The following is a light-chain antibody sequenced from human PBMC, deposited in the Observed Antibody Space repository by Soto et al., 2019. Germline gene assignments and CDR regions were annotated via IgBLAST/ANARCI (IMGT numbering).Light chain of an antibody. CDR2: AAS. J-gene: IGKJ3*01. V-gene: IGKV1-27*01. CDR1: QAISNS. CDR3: QKYHSAPFT. Sequence: DIQMTQSPSSLSASVGDRVTITCRASQAISNSLACYQQKPGKVPKGLIYAASTLQSGVPSRFSGRGSGSDFTLTITSLQPEDVATYFCQKYHSAPFTFGPGTNLDIK.